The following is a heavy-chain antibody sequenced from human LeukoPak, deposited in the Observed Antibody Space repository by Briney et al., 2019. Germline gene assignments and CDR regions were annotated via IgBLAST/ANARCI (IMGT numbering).Heavy chain of an antibody. D-gene: IGHD5-12*01. Sequence: SETLSLTCAVYGGSFSGYCWSWIRQPPGKGLEWIGEINHSGSTNYNPSLKSRVTISVDTSKNQFSLKLSSVTAADTAVYYCARDKLSGYGGGYFDYWGQGTLVTVSS. J-gene: IGHJ4*02. V-gene: IGHV4-34*01. CDR1: GGSFSGYC. CDR3: ARDKLSGYGGGYFDY. CDR2: INHSGST.